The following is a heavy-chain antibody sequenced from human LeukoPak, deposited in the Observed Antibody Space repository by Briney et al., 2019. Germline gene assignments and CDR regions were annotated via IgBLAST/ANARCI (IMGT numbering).Heavy chain of an antibody. CDR3: ARASGDYVWGANDY. V-gene: IGHV3-21*01. J-gene: IGHJ4*02. CDR2: ISSSSSYI. D-gene: IGHD3-16*01. CDR1: GFTFSSYS. Sequence: PGGSLRLSCAASGFTFSSYSMNWVRQAPGKGLEWVSSISSSSSYIYYADSVKGRFTISRDNAKNSLYLQMNGLRAEDTAVYYCARASGDYVWGANDYWGQGTLVTVSS.